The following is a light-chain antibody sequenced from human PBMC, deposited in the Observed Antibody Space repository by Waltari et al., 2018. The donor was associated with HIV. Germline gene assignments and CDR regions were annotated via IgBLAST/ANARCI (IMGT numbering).Light chain of an antibody. CDR3: QSYDSSLSGSRV. V-gene: IGLV1-40*01. J-gene: IGLJ2*01. Sequence: QSVLTQPPSVSGAPGQRVTISCTGHSPNIGAAYDVTWYQQLPGTAPKLLIYINNRPSGVPDRFSGSKSGTSASLAITGLRAEDEAYYFCQSYDSSLSGSRVFGGGTKLTVL. CDR2: IN. CDR1: SPNIGAAYD.